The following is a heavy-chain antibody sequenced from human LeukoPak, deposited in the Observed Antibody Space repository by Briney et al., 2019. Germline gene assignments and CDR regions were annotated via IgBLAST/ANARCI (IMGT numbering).Heavy chain of an antibody. CDR1: GYSISNDY. D-gene: IGHD3-3*01. CDR2: ISHRGST. V-gene: IGHV4-38-2*02. Sequence: SATLSLTCTVSGYSISNDYWGWIRQPPGKGLEWVGSISHRGSTYYNPSLRSRITISLDRSKQKFSLKLTSVTAADTAVYFCARGAEYYAIWRGYAGYSDYWGQGISVTVSS. CDR3: ARGAEYYAIWRGYAGYSDY. J-gene: IGHJ4*02.